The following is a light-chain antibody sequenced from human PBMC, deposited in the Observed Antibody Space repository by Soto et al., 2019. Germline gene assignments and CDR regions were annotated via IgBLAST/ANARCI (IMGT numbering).Light chain of an antibody. CDR2: KNN. V-gene: IGLV1-47*01. J-gene: IGLJ2*01. CDR3: AAWDDSLSGVV. CDR1: SSNIGSNF. Sequence: QSVLTQPPSASGTPGQRVTISCSGSSSNIGSNFVFWYQQLPGTAPKLLIYKNNQRPSGGPGRFSGSKSGTSASLAISGLRSEDEADYYCAAWDDSLSGVVFGGGTKVTVL.